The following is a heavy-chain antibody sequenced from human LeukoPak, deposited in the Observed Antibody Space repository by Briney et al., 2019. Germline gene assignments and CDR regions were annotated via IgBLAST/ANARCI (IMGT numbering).Heavy chain of an antibody. V-gene: IGHV3-30*02. CDR1: GFTFSSYG. CDR3: AKDRWKDGIVGATDFDY. Sequence: PGGSLRLSCAASGFTFSSYGMHWVRQAPGKGLEWVAFIRYDGSNKYYADSVKGRFTISRDNSKNTLYLQMNSLRAEDTAVYYCAKDRWKDGIVGATDFDYWGQGTLVTVSS. D-gene: IGHD1-26*01. J-gene: IGHJ4*02. CDR2: IRYDGSNK.